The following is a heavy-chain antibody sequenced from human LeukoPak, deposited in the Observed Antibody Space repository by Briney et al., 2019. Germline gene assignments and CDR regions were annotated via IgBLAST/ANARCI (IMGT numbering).Heavy chain of an antibody. J-gene: IGHJ4*02. CDR2: ISYDGSNK. V-gene: IGHV3-30-3*01. Sequence: GRSLRLSCAASGFTFSSYAMHWVRQAPGKGLEWVAVISYDGSNKYYADSVKGRFTISRDNSKNTLHLQMNSLRPEDTAVYYCASARGSGNYYSPNDYWGQGTLVTVSS. D-gene: IGHD3-10*01. CDR3: ASARGSGNYYSPNDY. CDR1: GFTFSSYA.